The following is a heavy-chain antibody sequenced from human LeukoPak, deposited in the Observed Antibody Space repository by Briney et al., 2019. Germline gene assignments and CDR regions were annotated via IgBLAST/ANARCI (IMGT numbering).Heavy chain of an antibody. CDR3: ARVCTLQLVQDAFDAFDI. V-gene: IGHV4-39*07. CDR1: GGSISSSSYY. J-gene: IGHJ3*02. D-gene: IGHD6-13*01. Sequence: SETLSLTCTVSGGSISSSSYYWGWIRQPPGKGLEWIGSIYYSGSTYYNPSLKSRVTISVDTSKNQFSLKLSSVTAADTAVYYCARVCTLQLVQDAFDAFDIWGQGTMVTVSS. CDR2: IYYSGST.